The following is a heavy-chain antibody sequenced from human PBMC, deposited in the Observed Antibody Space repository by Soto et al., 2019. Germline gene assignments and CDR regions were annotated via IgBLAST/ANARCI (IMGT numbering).Heavy chain of an antibody. CDR1: GGSISSFY. J-gene: IGHJ4*02. Sequence: QVQLQASAPGLVKPSETLSLTCTVSGGSISSFYWSWIRQPPGKGMEWIGYLYYSGTTNYNPSLKSRVTIAVDTSKSRCSLKLSSVTAADTAVYDCARDRGDGSGSWTDYWCQGTLVTVSS. CDR3: ARDRGDGSGSWTDY. CDR2: LYYSGTT. V-gene: IGHV4-59*01. D-gene: IGHD6-13*01.